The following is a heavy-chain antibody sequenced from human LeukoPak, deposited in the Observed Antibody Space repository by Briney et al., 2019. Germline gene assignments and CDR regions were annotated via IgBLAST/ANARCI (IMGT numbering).Heavy chain of an antibody. D-gene: IGHD6-6*01. J-gene: IGHJ4*02. V-gene: IGHV3-49*04. CDR1: GFTFGDYA. CDR2: IRSKAYGGTT. Sequence: GGSLRLSCTASGFTFGDYAMGWVRQAPGKGREWVGFIRSKAYGGTTEYAASVKGRFTISRDDSKSIAYLQMNSLKTEDTAVYYCTSISSSSFDYWRQGTLVTVSS. CDR3: TSISSSSFDY.